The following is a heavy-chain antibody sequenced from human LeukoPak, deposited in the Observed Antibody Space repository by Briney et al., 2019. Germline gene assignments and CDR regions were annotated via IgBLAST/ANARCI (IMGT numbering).Heavy chain of an antibody. Sequence: PSETLSLTCIVSGGSISSFYWSWIRQPPGKGLEWIGYMYYTGNTNYNPSLKSRVTISVDTSKNQFSLKLSSVTAADTAVYYCARLTKLGIMSQFDYWGQGTLVTVSS. V-gene: IGHV4-59*01. CDR2: MYYTGNT. CDR3: ARLTKLGIMSQFDY. J-gene: IGHJ4*02. CDR1: GGSISSFY. D-gene: IGHD7-27*01.